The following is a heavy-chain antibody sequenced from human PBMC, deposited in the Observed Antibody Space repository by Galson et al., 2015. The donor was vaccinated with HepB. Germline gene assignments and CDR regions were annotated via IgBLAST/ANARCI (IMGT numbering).Heavy chain of an antibody. Sequence: SLRLSCAASGFTFSSREMNWVRQAPGKGLEWVSYISSTAGTRYYADSVRGRFTVSRDNAKNSLYLQMNSLRAEDTAVYYCAREGAVEIDYWGQGTLVTVSS. D-gene: IGHD6-19*01. CDR1: GFTFSSRE. CDR3: AREGAVEIDY. V-gene: IGHV3-48*03. J-gene: IGHJ4*02. CDR2: ISSTAGTR.